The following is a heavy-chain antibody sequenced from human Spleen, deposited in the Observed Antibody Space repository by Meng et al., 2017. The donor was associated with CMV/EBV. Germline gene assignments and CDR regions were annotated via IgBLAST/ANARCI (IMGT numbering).Heavy chain of an antibody. CDR1: GGSISTTNW. CDR3: ARDLLTGGLRHFDD. CDR2: IYHSGST. Sequence: AGGSISTTNWWSWVRQTPGKGLEWIGEIYHSGSTNYNPSLKSRVTISVDKSKNQFSLKLSSVTAADTAVYFCARDLLTGGLRHFDDWGQGILVTVSS. D-gene: IGHD3-10*01. V-gene: IGHV4-4*01. J-gene: IGHJ4*02.